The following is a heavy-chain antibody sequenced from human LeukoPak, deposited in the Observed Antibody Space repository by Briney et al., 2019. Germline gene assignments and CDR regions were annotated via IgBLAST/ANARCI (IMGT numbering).Heavy chain of an antibody. V-gene: IGHV1-69*02. CDR1: GGTFSNYT. Sequence: ASVKVSCKASGGTFSNYTINWVRQAPGQGLEWMGRIIPMLGMANYAQKFQGRVTITADKSTSTAYMDLSSLRSEDTAMCYCARVGSPSPDWGSYNYGMDVWGQGTTVTVSS. CDR2: IIPMLGMA. CDR3: ARVGSPSPDWGSYNYGMDV. J-gene: IGHJ6*02. D-gene: IGHD2-2*01.